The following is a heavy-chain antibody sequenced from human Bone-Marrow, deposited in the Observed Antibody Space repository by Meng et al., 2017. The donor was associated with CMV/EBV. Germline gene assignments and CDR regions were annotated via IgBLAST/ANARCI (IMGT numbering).Heavy chain of an antibody. CDR1: GYTLTELS. V-gene: IGHV1-24*01. D-gene: IGHD2-2*01. CDR3: ATREYCSSTSCYADDAFDI. CDR2: FDPEDGET. J-gene: IGHJ3*02. Sequence: ASVKVSCKVSGYTLTELSMHWVRQAPGKGLEWMGGFDPEDGETIYAQKFQGRVTMTRDTSISTAYMELSRLRSDDTAVYYCATREYCSSTSCYADDAFDIWGQGTMVTVSS.